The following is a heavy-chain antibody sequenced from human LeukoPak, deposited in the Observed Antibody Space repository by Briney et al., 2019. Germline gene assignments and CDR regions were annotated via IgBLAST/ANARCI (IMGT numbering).Heavy chain of an antibody. CDR3: ARVMMYYDILTGYQEQYYFDY. Sequence: NPSETLSLTCTVSGGSISSYYWSWIRQPPGKGLEWIGYIYYSGSTNYNPSLKSRVTISVDTSKNQFSLKLSSVTAADTAVYYCARVMMYYDILTGYQEQYYFDYWGQGTLVTVSS. V-gene: IGHV4-59*01. CDR2: IYYSGST. J-gene: IGHJ4*02. D-gene: IGHD3-9*01. CDR1: GGSISSYY.